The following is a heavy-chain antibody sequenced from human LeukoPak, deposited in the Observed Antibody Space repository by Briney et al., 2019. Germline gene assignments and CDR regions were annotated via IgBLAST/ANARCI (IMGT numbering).Heavy chain of an antibody. CDR2: IYHSGST. CDR3: AASSGGDY. Sequence: SETLSLTCTVSGYSISSGYYWGWIRQPPGKGLEWIGSIYHSGSTYYSPSLKSRVTISVDTSKNQFSLKLSSVTAADTAVYYCAASSGGDYWGQGTLVTVSS. D-gene: IGHD3-10*01. V-gene: IGHV4-38-2*02. CDR1: GYSISSGYY. J-gene: IGHJ4*02.